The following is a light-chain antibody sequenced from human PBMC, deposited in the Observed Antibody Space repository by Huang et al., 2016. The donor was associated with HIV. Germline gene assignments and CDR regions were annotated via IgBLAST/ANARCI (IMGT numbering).Light chain of an antibody. J-gene: IGKJ3*01. V-gene: IGKV1-39*01. CDR1: QSIASY. CDR3: QQSYSSLFT. Sequence: DIQMTQSPSSLSASVGDRVTITCRASQSIASYLNWYQQKPGKAPKYLIYAAFSLQSGGPSSFSGSGSGTEFTLTISSLQPEDFATYYCQQSYSSLFTFGPGTKVDIK. CDR2: AAF.